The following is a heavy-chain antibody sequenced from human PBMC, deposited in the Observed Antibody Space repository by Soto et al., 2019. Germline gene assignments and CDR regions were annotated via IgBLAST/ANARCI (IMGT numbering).Heavy chain of an antibody. V-gene: IGHV3-23*01. CDR1: GFTFSSYA. CDR2: ISGSGGST. Sequence: EVQLLESGGGSVQPGGSLRLSCAASGFTFSSYAMSWVRQAPGKGLEWVSAISGSGGSTYYADSVKGRFTISRDNSKNTLYLQMNSLRAEDTAVYYCAKSPYYSSSNHYFDYWGQGTLVTVSS. J-gene: IGHJ4*02. D-gene: IGHD6-6*01. CDR3: AKSPYYSSSNHYFDY.